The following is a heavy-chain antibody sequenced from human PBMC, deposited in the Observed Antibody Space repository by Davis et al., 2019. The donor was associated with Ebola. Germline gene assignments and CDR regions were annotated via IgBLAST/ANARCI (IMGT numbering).Heavy chain of an antibody. CDR3: ARHDYDFWSGYTENWFDP. Sequence: SETLSLTCAVYGGSFSGYYWSWIRQPPGKGLEWIGEINHSGSTNYNPSLKSRVTISVDTSKNQFSLKLSSVTAADTAVYYCARHDYDFWSGYTENWFDPWGQGTLVTVSS. J-gene: IGHJ5*02. CDR1: GGSFSGYY. D-gene: IGHD3-3*01. CDR2: INHSGST. V-gene: IGHV4-34*01.